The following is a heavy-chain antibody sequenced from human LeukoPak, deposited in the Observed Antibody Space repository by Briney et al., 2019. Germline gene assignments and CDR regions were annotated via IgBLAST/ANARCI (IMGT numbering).Heavy chain of an antibody. D-gene: IGHD6-19*01. V-gene: IGHV4-59*12. CDR2: IYYSGST. CDR1: GGSISSYY. J-gene: IGHJ5*02. Sequence: SETLSLTCTVSGGSISSYYWSWIRQPPGKGLEWIGYIYYSGSTNYNPSLKSRVTISVDTSKNQFSLRLSSVTAADTAVYYCARADSSGWYFSGWFDPWGQGTLVTVSS. CDR3: ARADSSGWYFSGWFDP.